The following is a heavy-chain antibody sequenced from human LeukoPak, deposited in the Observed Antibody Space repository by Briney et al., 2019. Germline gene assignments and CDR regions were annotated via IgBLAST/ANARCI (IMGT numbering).Heavy chain of an antibody. D-gene: IGHD2-15*01. V-gene: IGHV4-34*01. CDR3: ARGGLVVVAATANWFDP. CDR2: LNHSGST. Sequence: PSETLSLTCAVYGGSFSGYYWSWIRHPPGKGLEWIGELNHSGSTNYNPSLKSRVTISVDTSKNQFSLKLSSVTAADTAVYYCARGGLVVVAATANWFDPWGQGTLVTVSS. CDR1: GGSFSGYY. J-gene: IGHJ5*02.